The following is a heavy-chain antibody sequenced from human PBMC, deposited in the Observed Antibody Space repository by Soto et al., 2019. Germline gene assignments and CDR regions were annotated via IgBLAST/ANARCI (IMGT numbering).Heavy chain of an antibody. J-gene: IGHJ6*02. V-gene: IGHV4-30-4*01. CDR2: IYYSGTT. CDR3: ARALIQLWPHYYYGMDV. D-gene: IGHD5-18*01. CDR1: GGSISSGDCY. Sequence: SETLSLTCTVSGGSISSGDCYWSWIRQPPGKGLEWIGYIYYSGTTYYNPSLKSRVTISVDTSKNQFSLKVNSVTAADTAVYYCARALIQLWPHYYYGMDVWGQGTTVTVSS.